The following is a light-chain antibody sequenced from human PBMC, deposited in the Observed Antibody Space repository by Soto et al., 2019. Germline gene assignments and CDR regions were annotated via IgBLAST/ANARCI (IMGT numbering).Light chain of an antibody. V-gene: IGLV1-40*01. J-gene: IGLJ1*01. CDR2: ANS. Sequence: QSVLTQPPSVSGAPGQRVTISCTGSSSNFGAGYDVHWYQQLPGTAPKLLIYANSNRPSGVSNRFSGSKSGNTASLTISGLQAEDEADYYCSSYRSGGTFVFGSGTKLTVL. CDR3: SSYRSGGTFV. CDR1: SSNFGAGYD.